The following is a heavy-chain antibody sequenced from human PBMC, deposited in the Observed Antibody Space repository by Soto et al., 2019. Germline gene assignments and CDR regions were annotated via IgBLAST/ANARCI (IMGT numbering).Heavy chain of an antibody. CDR3: ARGRWLRLLDY. J-gene: IGHJ4*02. CDR1: GFTVRSYY. D-gene: IGHD5-12*01. CDR2: IYSGGST. Sequence: GGSLRLSCAAAGFTVRSYYMSWVRQAPGKGLEWVSIIYSGGSTYYADSVKGRFTISRDNSNNVLYLQMNSLRAEDTAVYYCARGRWLRLLDYWGQGTLVTVSS. V-gene: IGHV3-66*01.